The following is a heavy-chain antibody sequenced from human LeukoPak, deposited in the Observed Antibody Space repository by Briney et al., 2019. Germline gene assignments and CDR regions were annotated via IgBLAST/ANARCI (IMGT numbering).Heavy chain of an antibody. CDR1: GFTFSSYG. CDR3: AKANEKAIYGSGSYKTPVDY. V-gene: IGHV3-30*18. D-gene: IGHD3-10*01. Sequence: GGSLRLSCAASGFTFSSYGMHWVRQAPGKGLEWVAVISYDGSNKYYADSVKGRFTISRDNSKNTLYLQMNSLRAEDTAVYYCAKANEKAIYGSGSYKTPVDYWGQGTLVTVSS. J-gene: IGHJ4*02. CDR2: ISYDGSNK.